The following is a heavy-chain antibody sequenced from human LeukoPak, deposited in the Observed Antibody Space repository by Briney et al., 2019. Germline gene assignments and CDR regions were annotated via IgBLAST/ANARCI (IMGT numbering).Heavy chain of an antibody. CDR1: GFTLSNVW. CDR2: IRGDGSVK. D-gene: IGHD6-25*01. Sequence: GGSLRLSCATSGFTLSNVWMSWVRQAPGKGLEWVGNIRGDGSVKFYLDSVKGRFTISRDNTNSVSLQMNNLKAEDTAVYYCGRGVAAPADYWGQGTLVIVSS. CDR3: GRGVAAPADY. V-gene: IGHV3-7*03. J-gene: IGHJ4*02.